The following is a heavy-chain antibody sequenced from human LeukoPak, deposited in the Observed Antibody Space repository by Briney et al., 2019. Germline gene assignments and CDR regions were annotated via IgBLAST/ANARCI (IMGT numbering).Heavy chain of an antibody. CDR3: AKVLTILAGTPPYYFDY. V-gene: IGHV3-48*01. Sequence: GGSLRLSCAASGFTFSSYSMNWVRQAPGKGLEWVSYISSSSSTIYYADSVKGRFTISRDNSKNTLYLQMNSLRAEDTAVYYCAKVLTILAGTPPYYFDYWGQGTLVTVSS. J-gene: IGHJ4*02. CDR2: ISSSSSTI. D-gene: IGHD6-13*01. CDR1: GFTFSSYS.